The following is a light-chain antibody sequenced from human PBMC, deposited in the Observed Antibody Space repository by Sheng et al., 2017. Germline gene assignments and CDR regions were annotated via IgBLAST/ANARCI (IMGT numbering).Light chain of an antibody. CDR3: QQYDDWPEGT. CDR1: QSVSSSY. J-gene: IGKJ1*01. V-gene: IGKV3-15*01. CDR2: GAS. Sequence: EIVLTQSPGTLSLSPGERATLSCRASQSVSSSYLAWYQQIPGQAPRLLIYGASTRATGIPARFSGSGSGTEFTLTISSLQSEDFAVYYCQQYDDWPEGTFGQGTKVDI.